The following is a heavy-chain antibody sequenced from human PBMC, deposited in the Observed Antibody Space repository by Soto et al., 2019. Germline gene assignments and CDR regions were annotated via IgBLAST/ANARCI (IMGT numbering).Heavy chain of an antibody. Sequence: PSETLSLTCTVSGGSISSFYWSWIRQPAGKGLEWIGRIYTSGSTNYNPSLKSRVTMSLDTSKNQVSLKLSSVTAADTAVYFFAGDQGYYYYGMDIWGQGTTVTVSS. J-gene: IGHJ6*02. CDR1: GGSISSFY. V-gene: IGHV4-4*07. CDR2: IYTSGST. CDR3: AGDQGYYYYGMDI.